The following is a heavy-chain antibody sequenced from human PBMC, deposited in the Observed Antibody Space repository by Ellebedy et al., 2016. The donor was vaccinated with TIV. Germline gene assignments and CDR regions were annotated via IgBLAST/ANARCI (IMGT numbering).Heavy chain of an antibody. D-gene: IGHD2-15*01. CDR1: GGSFSGYY. J-gene: IGHJ6*02. Sequence: SETLSLXCAVYGGSFSGYYWSWIRQPPGKGLEWIGEINHSGSTNYNPSLKSRVTISVDTSKNQFSLKLSPVTAADTAVYYCARSGGSWYYYGMDVWGQGTTVTVSS. CDR2: INHSGST. CDR3: ARSGGSWYYYGMDV. V-gene: IGHV4-34*01.